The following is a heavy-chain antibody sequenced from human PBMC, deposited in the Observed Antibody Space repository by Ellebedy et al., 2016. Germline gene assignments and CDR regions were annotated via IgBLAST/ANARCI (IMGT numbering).Heavy chain of an antibody. J-gene: IGHJ4*02. Sequence: GESLKISXAASGFTFSNYWMSWVRQAPGKGLEWVAYIKQGGGETHYVDSVEGRFTISRDNAKNSLYLQMNSLRDEDTAVYYCANGIRHNILEYYFDYWGQGTLVTVSS. D-gene: IGHD2-15*01. CDR3: ANGIRHNILEYYFDY. CDR2: IKQGGGET. CDR1: GFTFSNYW. V-gene: IGHV3-7*01.